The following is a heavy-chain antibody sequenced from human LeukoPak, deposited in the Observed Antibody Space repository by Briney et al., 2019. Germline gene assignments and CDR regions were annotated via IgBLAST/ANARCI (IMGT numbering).Heavy chain of an antibody. CDR1: GYIFIGYY. D-gene: IGHD3-3*01. CDR3: AKDSPPIFGVVNNHDAFDI. V-gene: IGHV1-2*04. Sequence: ASVKVSCKASGYIFIGYYVHWVRQAPGQGLEWMGWINARNGDARYAQKFQDWVTMTRNTSINTAYMELSRLTSDDTAVYYCAKDSPPIFGVVNNHDAFDIWGQGTMVTVSS. CDR2: INARNGDA. J-gene: IGHJ3*02.